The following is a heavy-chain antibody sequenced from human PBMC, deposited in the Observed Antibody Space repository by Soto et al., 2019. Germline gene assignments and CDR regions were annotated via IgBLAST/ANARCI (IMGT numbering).Heavy chain of an antibody. Sequence: QVQLVESGGGVVQPGRSLRLSCAASGFTFSNYAMHWVRQAPGKGLEWVAGITFDGSKDFYADSVRGRFTISRDDSRDILHLQMNSLRAEDTGFYSCARTGAARTNYYVMDVWGQGTTVTVSS. V-gene: IGHV3-30-3*01. D-gene: IGHD6-6*01. CDR3: ARTGAARTNYYVMDV. CDR1: GFTFSNYA. J-gene: IGHJ6*02. CDR2: ITFDGSKD.